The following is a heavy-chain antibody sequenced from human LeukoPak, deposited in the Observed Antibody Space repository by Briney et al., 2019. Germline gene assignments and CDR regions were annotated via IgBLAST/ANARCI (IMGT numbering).Heavy chain of an antibody. J-gene: IGHJ4*02. CDR1: GGSIRSYY. V-gene: IGHV4-4*07. CDR2: IYTTGTT. D-gene: IGHD1-26*01. CDR3: ARDGYTASYYSLDY. Sequence: SETLSLTCTVSGGSIRSYYWSWIRQPAGKGLESIGRIYTTGTTNYSPSLKSRVTMSVDVSKNQFPLRLSSVTAADSAVYYCARDGYTASYYSLDYWGQGIQVTVSS.